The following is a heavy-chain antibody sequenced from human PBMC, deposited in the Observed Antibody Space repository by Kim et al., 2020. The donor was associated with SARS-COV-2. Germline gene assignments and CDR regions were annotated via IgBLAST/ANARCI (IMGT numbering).Heavy chain of an antibody. CDR1: GFTFDDYT. Sequence: GGSLRLSCAASGFTFDDYTMHWVRQAPGKGLEWVSLISWDGGSTYYADSVKGRFTISRDNSKNSLYLQMNSLRTEDTALYYCAKDLGAASDYGMDVWGQGTTVTVSS. J-gene: IGHJ6*02. V-gene: IGHV3-43*01. CDR3: AKDLGAASDYGMDV. CDR2: ISWDGGST. D-gene: IGHD3-10*01.